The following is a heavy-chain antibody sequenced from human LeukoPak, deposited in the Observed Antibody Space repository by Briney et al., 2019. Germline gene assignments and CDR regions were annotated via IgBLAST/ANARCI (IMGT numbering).Heavy chain of an antibody. V-gene: IGHV3-23*01. CDR2: ISGSGGST. Sequence: PGGSLRLSCAASGFTFSSYAMSWVRQAPGKGLEWVSAISGSGGSTYYAVSGKGRFTISRDNSKNTLYLQMNSLRAEDTAVYYCATSGYSSGWHGAFDIWGQGTMVTVSS. CDR1: GFTFSSYA. CDR3: ATSGYSSGWHGAFDI. D-gene: IGHD6-19*01. J-gene: IGHJ3*02.